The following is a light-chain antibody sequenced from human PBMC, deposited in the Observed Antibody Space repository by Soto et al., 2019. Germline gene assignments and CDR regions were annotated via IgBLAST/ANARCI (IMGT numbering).Light chain of an antibody. J-gene: IGKJ1*01. V-gene: IGKV3-15*01. CDR2: GAS. Sequence: EIVMTQSPATLSVSPGERATLSCRASQSVSSDLAWYQQKPDQAPRLLIYGASNRASGFPARFSGSGSGTDFSLTISSLQSEDFAVYYCQQYNNWPHTFGQGTRVEIK. CDR3: QQYNNWPHT. CDR1: QSVSSD.